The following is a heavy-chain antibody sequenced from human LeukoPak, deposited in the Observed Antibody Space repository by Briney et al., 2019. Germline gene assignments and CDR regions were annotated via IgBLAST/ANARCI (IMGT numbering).Heavy chain of an antibody. Sequence: PSETLSLTCTVSGGSISSYCWSWIRQPAGKGLEWIGRIYTSGSTNYNPSLKSRVTMSVDTSKNQFSLNLSSVTAADTAVYYCARRRYSSTPGNFDYWGQGTLVTVSS. J-gene: IGHJ4*02. CDR2: IYTSGST. CDR1: GGSISSYC. V-gene: IGHV4-4*07. D-gene: IGHD1-14*01. CDR3: ARRRYSSTPGNFDY.